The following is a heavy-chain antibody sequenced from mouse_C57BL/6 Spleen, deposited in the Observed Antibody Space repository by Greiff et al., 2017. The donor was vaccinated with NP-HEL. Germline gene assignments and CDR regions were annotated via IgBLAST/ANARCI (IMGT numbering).Heavy chain of an antibody. CDR2: IDPSDSYT. Sequence: VQLQESGPELVKPGASVKISCKASGYAFSSSWMNWVKQRPGQGLEWIGEIDPSDSYTNYNQKFKGKSTLTVDKSSSTAYMQLSSLTSEDSAVYYCARGGPRDYFDYWGQGTTLTVSS. V-gene: IGHV1S126*01. CDR1: GYAFSSSW. CDR3: ARGGPRDYFDY. J-gene: IGHJ2*01.